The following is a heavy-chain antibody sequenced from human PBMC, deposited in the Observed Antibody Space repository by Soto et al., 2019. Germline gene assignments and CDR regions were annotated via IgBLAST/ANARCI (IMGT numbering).Heavy chain of an antibody. CDR3: ARDPSISTTCYHDY. Sequence: QVQLVQSGAEVKKPGSSVKVSCKASGGTFNSYAIIWVLQAPGHGLEWMGGIIPIFGKANYAQKFQGGVTITAYESTSTAYMELSGMRSEDTAVYYCARDPSISTTCYHDYWGQGSLVTVSS. J-gene: IGHJ4*02. D-gene: IGHD2-2*01. CDR2: IIPIFGKA. V-gene: IGHV1-69*12. CDR1: GGTFNSYA.